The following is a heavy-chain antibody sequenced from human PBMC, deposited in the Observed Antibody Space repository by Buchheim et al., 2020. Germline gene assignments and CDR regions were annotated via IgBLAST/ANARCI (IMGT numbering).Heavy chain of an antibody. Sequence: QVQLQESGPGLVKPSETLSLTCTVSGGSISSYYWSWIRQPPGKGLEWIGYIYYSGSTNYNPSLKSRVTISVDTSKNQFSLKLSSVTAADTAVYYCARVRRYHDSSGYLQKSKYYFDYWGQGTL. J-gene: IGHJ4*02. CDR1: GGSISSYY. CDR3: ARVRRYHDSSGYLQKSKYYFDY. D-gene: IGHD3-22*01. CDR2: IYYSGST. V-gene: IGHV4-59*01.